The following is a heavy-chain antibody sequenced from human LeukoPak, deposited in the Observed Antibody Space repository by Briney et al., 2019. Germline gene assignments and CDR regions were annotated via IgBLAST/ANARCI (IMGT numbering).Heavy chain of an antibody. V-gene: IGHV4-34*01. J-gene: IGHJ4*02. D-gene: IGHD6-13*01. Sequence: SETLSLTCAVYGVSFSGYYWSWIRQPPGKGLEWIGEINHSGSTNYNPSLKSRVTISVDTSKNQFSLKLSSVTAADTAVYYCARGLGVAAAPLYYFDYWGQGTLVTVSS. CDR2: INHSGST. CDR3: ARGLGVAAAPLYYFDY. CDR1: GVSFSGYY.